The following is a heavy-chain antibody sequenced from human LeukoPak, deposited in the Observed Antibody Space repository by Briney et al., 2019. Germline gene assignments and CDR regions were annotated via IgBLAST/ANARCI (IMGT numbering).Heavy chain of an antibody. D-gene: IGHD3-10*01. CDR1: GYTFTCYY. V-gene: IGHV1-2*02. J-gene: IGHJ5*02. CDR3: AKDSGSGSYSSASWFDP. CDR2: INPNNGGT. Sequence: ASVKVSCKASGYTFTCYYIHWVRQAPGQGLEWMGWINPNNGGTNYAQNFQGRVAMTRDTSISTVYMELSRLRSDDTALYYCAKDSGSGSYSSASWFDPWGQGTLVTVSS.